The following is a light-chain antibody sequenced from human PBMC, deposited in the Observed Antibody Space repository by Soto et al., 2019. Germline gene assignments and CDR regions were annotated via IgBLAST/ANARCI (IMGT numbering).Light chain of an antibody. J-gene: IGKJ4*01. CDR1: QGIISW. CDR2: AAS. V-gene: IGKV1-12*01. CDR3: QQSTSFPLT. Sequence: DIQMTQSPSFVSASVGDRVTITCRASQGIISWLAWYQHKPGRAPKLLIHAASSLESGFPSRFSGSRSVTDFTRPISSLQPEYFAIYCCQQSTSFPLTFCGGTKLEIK.